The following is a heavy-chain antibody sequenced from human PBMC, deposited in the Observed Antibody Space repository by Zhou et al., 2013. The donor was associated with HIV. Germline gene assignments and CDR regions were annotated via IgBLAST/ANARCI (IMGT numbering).Heavy chain of an antibody. Sequence: QVQLVQSGAEVKKPGSSVKVSCKASGGTFSSYAISWVRQAPGQGLEWMGRIIPILGMTNWAQKFQGRVTITADKSTTTAYMELSSLRSEDTALYYCARDPDPNRNSYYMDVWGKGTTVTVSS. J-gene: IGHJ6*03. V-gene: IGHV1-69*04. CDR3: ARDPDPNRNSYYMDV. CDR1: GGTFSSYA. CDR2: IIPILGMT.